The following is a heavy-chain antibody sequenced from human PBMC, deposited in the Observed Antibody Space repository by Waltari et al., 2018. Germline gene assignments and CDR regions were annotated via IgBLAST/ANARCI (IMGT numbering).Heavy chain of an antibody. J-gene: IGHJ4*02. D-gene: IGHD4-17*01. CDR3: ARGNYGGNSGFDY. CDR1: GYTFTSYY. Sequence: QVQLVQSGAEVKKPGASVKVSCKASGYTFTSYYIHWLRQAPGQGLEWMGRINPSLGSTTYAQKIQGRVTVTRDTSTSAVYMELSSLRSEDTAMYYCARGNYGGNSGFDYWGQGTLVTVSS. V-gene: IGHV1-46*01. CDR2: INPSLGST.